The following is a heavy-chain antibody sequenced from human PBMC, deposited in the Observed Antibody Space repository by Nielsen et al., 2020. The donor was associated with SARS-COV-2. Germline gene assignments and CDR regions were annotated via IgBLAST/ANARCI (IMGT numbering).Heavy chain of an antibody. V-gene: IGHV4-4*02. CDR3: ARRRIYGDYDDY. J-gene: IGHJ4*02. Sequence: WIRQPPGKGLEWIGEIYHSGSTNYNPSLKSRVTISVDKSKNQFSLKLSSVTAADTAVYYCARRRIYGDYDDYWGQGTLVTVSS. D-gene: IGHD4-17*01. CDR2: IYHSGST.